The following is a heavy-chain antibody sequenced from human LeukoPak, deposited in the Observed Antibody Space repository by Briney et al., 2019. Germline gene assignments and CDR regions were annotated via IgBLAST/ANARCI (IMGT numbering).Heavy chain of an antibody. V-gene: IGHV4-31*03. Sequence: SETLSLTCTVSGGSISSGSYYWSWIRQHPGKGLEWIGYIYYSGSTYYNPSLKSRVTISVDMSKNQFSLKLSSVTAADTAVYYCASGTVPVYLDYWGQGTLVTVSS. CDR2: IYYSGST. CDR1: GGSISSGSYY. J-gene: IGHJ4*02. D-gene: IGHD2-2*01. CDR3: ASGTVPVYLDY.